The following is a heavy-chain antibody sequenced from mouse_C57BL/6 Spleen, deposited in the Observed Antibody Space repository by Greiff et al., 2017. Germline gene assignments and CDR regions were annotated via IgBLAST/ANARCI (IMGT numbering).Heavy chain of an antibody. V-gene: IGHV1-50*01. CDR3: ARRYYGSSYLAY. CDR1: GYTFTSYW. CDR2: IDPSDSYT. D-gene: IGHD1-1*01. Sequence: QVQLQQPGAELVKPGASVKLSCKASGYTFTSYWMQWVKQRPGQGLEWIGEIDPSDSYTNYNQKFKGKATLTVDKSSSTAYMQLSSLTSEDSAVYYCARRYYGSSYLAYWGQGTLVTVSA. J-gene: IGHJ3*01.